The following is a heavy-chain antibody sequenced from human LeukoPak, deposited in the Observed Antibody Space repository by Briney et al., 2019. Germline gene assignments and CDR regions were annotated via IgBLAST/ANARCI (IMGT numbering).Heavy chain of an antibody. J-gene: IGHJ5*02. Sequence: GGSLRLSCAASGFTFSSYAMSWVRQAPGKGLEWVSAISGSGGSTYYADSVKGRFTISRDNSKNTLYLQMNSLRAEDTAVYYCAKSDFWSGYNWLDPWGQGTLVTVSS. D-gene: IGHD3-3*01. V-gene: IGHV3-23*01. CDR1: GFTFSSYA. CDR3: AKSDFWSGYNWLDP. CDR2: ISGSGGST.